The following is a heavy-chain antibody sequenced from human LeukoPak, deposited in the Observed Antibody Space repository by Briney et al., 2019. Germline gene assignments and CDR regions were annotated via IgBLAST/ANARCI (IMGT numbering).Heavy chain of an antibody. Sequence: RGESLKISCNGSANIFNNFWIGWVRQMPGKGLGWSRIIYAGDSDTIYNPSFRGQVTISADKSISFAYLQWSSLKASETAMYYCVKQGTSATTYGAFDLWGRGTMVIVSS. D-gene: IGHD1-1*01. CDR3: VKQGTSATTYGAFDL. V-gene: IGHV5-51*01. CDR1: ANIFNNFW. J-gene: IGHJ3*01. CDR2: IYAGDSDT.